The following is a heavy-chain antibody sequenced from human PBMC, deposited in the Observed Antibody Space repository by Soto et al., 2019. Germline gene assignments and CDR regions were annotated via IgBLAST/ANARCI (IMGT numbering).Heavy chain of an antibody. V-gene: IGHV3-23*01. J-gene: IGHJ4*02. CDR2: ISGSGVST. CDR3: AKVNGAARREDFDY. Sequence: EVQLLESGGGLVQPGGSLRLSCAASGFTFSSYALSWVRQAPGKGLEWVSAISGSGVSTYYADSVKGRFTISRDNSKNTLYLQMNSLRAEDTAVYYCAKVNGAARREDFDYWGQGTLVTVSS. CDR1: GFTFSSYA. D-gene: IGHD6-6*01.